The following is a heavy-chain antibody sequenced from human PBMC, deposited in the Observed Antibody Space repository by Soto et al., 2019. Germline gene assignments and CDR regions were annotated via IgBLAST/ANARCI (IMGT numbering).Heavy chain of an antibody. CDR3: ANQKIRFSVAGTLYGLGV. V-gene: IGHV1-2*02. CDR2: INPNTSAT. CDR1: AYIFTGYF. Sequence: SVKLSCKASAYIFTGYFIQWLRQDPGQGLEWMGWINPNTSATNYAQKFQGRVTMTRDTSLGTAYMELTSLRPDDTAVYYCANQKIRFSVAGTLYGLGVWGQGTTVAVSS. D-gene: IGHD6-19*01. J-gene: IGHJ6*02.